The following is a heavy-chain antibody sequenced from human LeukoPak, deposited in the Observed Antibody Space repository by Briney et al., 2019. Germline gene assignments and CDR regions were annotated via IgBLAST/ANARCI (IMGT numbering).Heavy chain of an antibody. D-gene: IGHD3-10*01. CDR1: GGSFSGYY. CDR3: ARGRRYYGHHYFDY. V-gene: IGHV4-34*01. CDR2: INHSGST. Sequence: SETLSLTCAVYGGSFSGYYWSWIRQPPGKGLEWIGEINHSGSTNYNPSLKSRVTISVDTSKNQFSLKLSSVTAADTAVYYCARGRRYYGHHYFDYWGQGTLSPSPQ. J-gene: IGHJ4*02.